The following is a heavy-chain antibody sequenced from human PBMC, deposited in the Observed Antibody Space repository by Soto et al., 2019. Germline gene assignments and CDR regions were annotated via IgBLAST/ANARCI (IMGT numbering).Heavy chain of an antibody. CDR2: IYYSGST. D-gene: IGHD4-17*01. J-gene: IGHJ4*02. CDR3: TRVGGYYGDYPNFDY. Sequence: SETLSLTCSVYGDSMRSFYWSWIRQPPGKGLEWIGNIYYSGSTNYNPSRKSRVTMSVDMSRNQVSLKLSSVTAADTAVYYCTRVGGYYGDYPNFDYWGQGALVTVS. V-gene: IGHV4-59*01. CDR1: GDSMRSFY.